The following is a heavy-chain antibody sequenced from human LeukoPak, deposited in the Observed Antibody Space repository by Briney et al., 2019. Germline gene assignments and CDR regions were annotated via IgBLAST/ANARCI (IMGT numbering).Heavy chain of an antibody. Sequence: SGTLSLTCTVSGGSISCYYWSWIRQPPGKGLEWIGYIYYSGTTNYNPSLKSRVTISVDTSKNQFSLKLSSVTAADTAVYYCARGVYIAAAQYGYWGQETLVTVSS. CDR3: ARGVYIAAAQYGY. J-gene: IGHJ4*02. D-gene: IGHD6-13*01. CDR1: GGSISCYY. CDR2: IYYSGTT. V-gene: IGHV4-59*01.